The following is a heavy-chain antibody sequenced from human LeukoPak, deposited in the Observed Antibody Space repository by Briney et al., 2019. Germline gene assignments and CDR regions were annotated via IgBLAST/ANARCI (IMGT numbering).Heavy chain of an antibody. CDR2: IRSSSSYI. CDR1: GFTFSSYS. CDR3: ARDWDPYDFWSGYYSNWFDP. Sequence: GGSLRPSCAASGFTFSSYSMNWVRQAPGKGLEWVSSIRSSSSYIYYADSVKGRFTISRDNAKNSLYLQMNSLRAEDTAVYYCARDWDPYDFWSGYYSNWFDPWGQGTLVTVSS. V-gene: IGHV3-21*01. D-gene: IGHD3-3*01. J-gene: IGHJ5*02.